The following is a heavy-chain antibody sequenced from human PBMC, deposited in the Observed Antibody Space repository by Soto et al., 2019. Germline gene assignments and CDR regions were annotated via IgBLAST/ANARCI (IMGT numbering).Heavy chain of an antibody. CDR1: EFTFSKFD. V-gene: IGHV3-30-3*01. D-gene: IGHD2-2*02. Sequence: VQLVESGGGVVQPGRSLRLSCAASEFTFSKFDMHWVRQAPGKGLEWVAVISYDGNNKYYADSVKGRFSISRDNSKNTLSLQINSLRAEDTAVYYCAREGAVPSVIGHYYYGMDVWGQGTTVIVSS. CDR3: AREGAVPSVIGHYYYGMDV. J-gene: IGHJ6*02. CDR2: ISYDGNNK.